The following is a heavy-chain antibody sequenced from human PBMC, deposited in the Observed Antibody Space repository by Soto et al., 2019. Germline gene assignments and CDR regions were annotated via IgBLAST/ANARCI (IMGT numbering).Heavy chain of an antibody. V-gene: IGHV3-23*01. CDR2: TSGSDDST. J-gene: IGHJ4*02. D-gene: IGHD6-6*01. CDR1: GCTFSSYA. CDR3: AKRSSSSTFDY. Sequence: EVQLLESGGGLVQPGESLRLSCAASGCTFSSYAMSWVRQAPGKGLEWVSVTSGSDDSTYYADSVKGRFTISRDNSKNTLYLQMNSLRAEDTAVYYCAKRSSSSTFDYWGQGTLVTVSS.